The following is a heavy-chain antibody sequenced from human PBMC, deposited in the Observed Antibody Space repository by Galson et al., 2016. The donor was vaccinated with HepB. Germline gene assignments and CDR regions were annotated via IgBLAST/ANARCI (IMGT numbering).Heavy chain of an antibody. J-gene: IGHJ6*02. CDR3: AKDWGLGV. D-gene: IGHD3-16*01. Sequence: SLRLSCADSGFTFSIEAMYWVRQAPDKGLEFVAATSYDGETKYYADSVRGRFTISRDNSKNTLYLQMNRLRVEDTALYYCAKDWGLGVWGQGTTVTVSS. CDR2: TSYDGETK. CDR1: GFTFSIEA. V-gene: IGHV3-30-3*02.